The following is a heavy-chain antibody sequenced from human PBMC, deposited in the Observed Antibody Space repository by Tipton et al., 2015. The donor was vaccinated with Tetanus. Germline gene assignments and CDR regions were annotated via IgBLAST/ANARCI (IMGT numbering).Heavy chain of an antibody. CDR3: AKRRDGYNSGSFDI. CDR2: ISGSGGST. D-gene: IGHD5-24*01. J-gene: IGHJ3*02. V-gene: IGHV3-23*01. Sequence: WVRQAPGKGLEWVSGISGSGGSTYYADSVKGRFTISRDNTRNTLYLQLNSLRADDTAIYYCAKRRDGYNSGSFDIWGQGTMVTVSS.